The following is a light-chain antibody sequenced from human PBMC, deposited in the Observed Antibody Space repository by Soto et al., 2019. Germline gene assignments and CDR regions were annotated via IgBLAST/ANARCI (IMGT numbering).Light chain of an antibody. CDR2: VAS. CDR3: QQSDTIPWT. Sequence: DIQMTQSPSSLSSSVGDIVTITCGALQGVGTNLNGYQQKPGKAPTVLIYVASRLETGVPSRFSGSGSGTDFSLTITSLQPEDFATYFCQQSDTIPWTFGQGTRVEVK. J-gene: IGKJ1*01. V-gene: IGKV1-39*01. CDR1: QGVGTN.